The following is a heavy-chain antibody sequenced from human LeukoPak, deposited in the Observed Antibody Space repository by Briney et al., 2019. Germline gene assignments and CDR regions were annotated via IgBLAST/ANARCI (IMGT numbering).Heavy chain of an antibody. J-gene: IGHJ4*02. CDR2: INHSGST. D-gene: IGHD1-1*01. CDR3: ARGLDNPDY. Sequence: SETLSLTCAVYGGSFSGYYWSWIRQPPGKGLEWIGEINHSGSTNYNPSLKSRVTISVDTSKNQFSLKLSSVTAADTAVYYCARGLDNPDYWGQGTLVTVSS. V-gene: IGHV4-34*01. CDR1: GGSFSGYY.